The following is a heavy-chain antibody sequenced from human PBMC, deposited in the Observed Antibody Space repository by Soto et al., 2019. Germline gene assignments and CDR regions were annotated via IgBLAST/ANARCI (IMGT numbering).Heavy chain of an antibody. CDR1: GGTFSSYT. CDR2: IIPILGIA. D-gene: IGHD6-19*01. CDR3: AGTVAERNDDFDI. Sequence: QVQLVQSGAEVKKPGSSVKVSCKASGGTFSSYTISWVRQAPGQGLEWMGRIIPILGIANYAQTFQGRVTINADKSTSTAYMELSSLRSEETAVYYCAGTVAERNDDFDIWGQGTMVTVSS. J-gene: IGHJ3*02. V-gene: IGHV1-69*02.